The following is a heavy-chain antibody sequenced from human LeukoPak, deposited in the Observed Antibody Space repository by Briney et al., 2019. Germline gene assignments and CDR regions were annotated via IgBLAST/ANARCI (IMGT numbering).Heavy chain of an antibody. Sequence: GGSLRLSCAASGFTFSSYSMNWVRQAPGKGLEWVSSISSSSSYIYYADSVKGRFTISRDNAKNSLYLQMNSLRAEDTAVYYCARGRSIIGWLGEPNDAFDIWGQGTMVTVSS. D-gene: IGHD3-10*01. J-gene: IGHJ3*02. CDR3: ARGRSIIGWLGEPNDAFDI. CDR2: ISSSSSYI. CDR1: GFTFSSYS. V-gene: IGHV3-21*01.